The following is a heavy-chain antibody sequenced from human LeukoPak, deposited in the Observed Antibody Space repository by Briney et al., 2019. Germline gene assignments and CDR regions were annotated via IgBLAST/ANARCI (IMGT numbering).Heavy chain of an antibody. CDR2: ITSSSSYI. CDR1: GFTFSTYN. D-gene: IGHD1-26*01. Sequence: GGSLRLSCAASGFTFSTYNMNWVRHAPGKGLEWISSITSSSSYIYYADSVEGRFTISRDNAKNSLYLQMNSLRAEDTAVYYCAREIGGGSYYYYYYYMDVWGEGTTVTVSS. V-gene: IGHV3-21*06. J-gene: IGHJ6*03. CDR3: AREIGGGSYYYYYYYMDV.